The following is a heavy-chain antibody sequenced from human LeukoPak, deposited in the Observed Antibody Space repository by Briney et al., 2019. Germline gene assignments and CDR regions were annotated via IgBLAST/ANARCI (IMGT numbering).Heavy chain of an antibody. V-gene: IGHV3-53*01. CDR3: ARVYGRRSSWYYLDY. CDR1: GFTVSSNY. D-gene: IGHD6-13*01. J-gene: IGHJ4*02. CDR2: IYSGGST. Sequence: GGSLRLSCAASGFTVSSNYMSWVRQAPGKGLEWVSIIYSGGSTFYADSVKGRFTISRDNSKNTLYLQMNSLRAEDTAVYYCARVYGRRSSWYYLDYWGQGTLVTVSS.